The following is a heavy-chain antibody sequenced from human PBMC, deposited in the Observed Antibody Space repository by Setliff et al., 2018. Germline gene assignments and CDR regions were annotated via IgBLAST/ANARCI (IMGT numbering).Heavy chain of an antibody. CDR3: ARTCSGSGCYAGLES. CDR2: IYNIGST. Sequence: GSLRLSCVVSGITVSNNFWSWVRQAPGKGLEWVSVIYNIGSTYYADSVKGRFTISRDISKSTLYLQMNSLRPEDTAVYYCARTCSGSGCYAGLESWGQGTPVTVSS. V-gene: IGHV3-66*02. J-gene: IGHJ4*02. CDR1: GITVSNNF. D-gene: IGHD2-15*01.